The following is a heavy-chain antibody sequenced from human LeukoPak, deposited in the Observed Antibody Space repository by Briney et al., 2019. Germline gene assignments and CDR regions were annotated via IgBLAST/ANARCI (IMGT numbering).Heavy chain of an antibody. Sequence: GGSLRLSCAAPGFTFSSYAMSWVRQAPGKGLEWVSAISGSGGSTYYADSVKGRFTISRDNSKNTLYLQMNSLRAEDTAVYYCAKGADYDFWSGYYIAVNYWGQGTLVTVSS. CDR2: ISGSGGST. CDR1: GFTFSSYA. D-gene: IGHD3-3*01. J-gene: IGHJ4*02. V-gene: IGHV3-23*01. CDR3: AKGADYDFWSGYYIAVNY.